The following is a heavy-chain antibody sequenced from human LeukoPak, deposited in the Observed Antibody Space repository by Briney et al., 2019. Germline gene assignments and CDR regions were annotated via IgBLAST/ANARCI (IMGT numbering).Heavy chain of an antibody. Sequence: GGSLRLSCAASGFTFSSYWMHWVRQAPGKGLVWVSRINSDGSGTIYADSVQGRFTISRDNAKNALYLQMNSLRAEDTAVYYCACDRDYYDSSGYYNYWGQGTLVTVSS. CDR1: GFTFSSYW. V-gene: IGHV3-74*01. J-gene: IGHJ4*02. CDR2: INSDGSGT. CDR3: ACDRDYYDSSGYYNY. D-gene: IGHD3-22*01.